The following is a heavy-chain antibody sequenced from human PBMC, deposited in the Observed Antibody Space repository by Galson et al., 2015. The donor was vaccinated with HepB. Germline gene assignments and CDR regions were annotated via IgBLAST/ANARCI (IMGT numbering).Heavy chain of an antibody. D-gene: IGHD4/OR15-4a*01. V-gene: IGHV3-33*01. CDR3: SRDRDTATLDYGANRGGDNFDY. CDR1: GFSFSQYG. J-gene: IGHJ4*02. CDR2: IWFDGSKR. Sequence: SLRLSCAASGFSFSQYGMHWVRQAPGKGLEWVALIWFDGSKRLYADSVAGRVTISRDDAKNTPFLGMTSLRVEDTAMYYCSRDRDTATLDYGANRGGDNFDYWGQGTLVTVAS.